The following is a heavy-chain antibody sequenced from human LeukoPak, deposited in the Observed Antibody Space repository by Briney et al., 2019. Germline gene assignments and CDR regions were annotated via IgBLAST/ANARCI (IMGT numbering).Heavy chain of an antibody. Sequence: GASVNVSCKVSGNSLIYLSMHWVRQAAGKGLEGLGGLDPEGGGLIYAQNFQGRVIMTEDTSTDTAYMELSRLKSEDTGVYYCATVFQQRGYYYMDVWGKGTTVTVSS. CDR3: ATVFQQRGYYYMDV. CDR1: GNSLIYLS. V-gene: IGHV1-24*01. J-gene: IGHJ6*03. D-gene: IGHD6-13*01. CDR2: LDPEGGGL.